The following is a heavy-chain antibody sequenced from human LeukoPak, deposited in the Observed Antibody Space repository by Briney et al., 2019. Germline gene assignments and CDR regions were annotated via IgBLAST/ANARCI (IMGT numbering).Heavy chain of an antibody. CDR2: LIPLFGSA. D-gene: IGHD6-19*01. J-gene: IGHJ4*02. V-gene: IGHV1-69*05. CDR1: GGTFSTNA. CDR3: ARGGGPYESTGFFAGPFDY. Sequence: SVKVSCKATGGTFSTNAISWVRQAPGQGLEWMGGLIPLFGSAHYAQKLQGRVTIPTDESTSTAYMVLSSLRSDDTAIYYCARGGGPYESTGFFAGPFDYWGQGTLVTVSS.